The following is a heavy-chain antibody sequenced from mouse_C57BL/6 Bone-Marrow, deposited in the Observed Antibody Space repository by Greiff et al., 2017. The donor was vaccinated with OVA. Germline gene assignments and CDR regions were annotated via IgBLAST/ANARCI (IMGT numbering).Heavy chain of an antibody. CDR3: ARPGAQAFYAMDY. CDR2: IYPRDGST. D-gene: IGHD3-2*02. J-gene: IGHJ4*01. CDR1: GYTFTSYD. Sequence: QVQLKESGPELVKPGASVKLSCKASGYTFTSYDINWVKQRPGQGLEWIGWIYPRDGSTKYNEKFKGKATLTVDTSSSTAYMELHSLTSEDSAVYFFARPGAQAFYAMDYWGQGTSVTVSS. V-gene: IGHV1-85*01.